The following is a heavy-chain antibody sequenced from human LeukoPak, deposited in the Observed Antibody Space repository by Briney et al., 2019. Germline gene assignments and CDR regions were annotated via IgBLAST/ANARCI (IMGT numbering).Heavy chain of an antibody. CDR2: ISPDGSTT. CDR3: ANEWLHVSGSYKANN. V-gene: IGHV3-74*03. CDR1: GFTFSRYW. D-gene: IGHD3-10*01. J-gene: IGHJ4*02. Sequence: PGGSLRLSCAASGFTFSRYWMHWVRQAPGKGLMWVSRISPDGSTTLYADSVKSRFTISRDNSKNTLYLQMNSLRTEDTAVYYCANEWLHVSGSYKANNWGQGTLVTVSS.